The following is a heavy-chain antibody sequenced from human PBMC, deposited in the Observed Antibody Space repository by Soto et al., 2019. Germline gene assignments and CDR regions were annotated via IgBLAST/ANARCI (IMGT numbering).Heavy chain of an antibody. D-gene: IGHD3-22*01. CDR3: ARDADSSVWPDAFDI. Sequence: PSETLSLTCTVSGGSISSGGYYWSWIRQHPGKGLEWIGYIYYSGSTYYNPSLKSRVTISVDTSKNQFSLKLSSVTAADTAVYYCARDADSSVWPDAFDIWGQGTMVTVS. V-gene: IGHV4-31*03. CDR2: IYYSGST. CDR1: GGSISSGGYY. J-gene: IGHJ3*02.